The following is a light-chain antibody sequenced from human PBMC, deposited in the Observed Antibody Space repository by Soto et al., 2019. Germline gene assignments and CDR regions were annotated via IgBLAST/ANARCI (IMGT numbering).Light chain of an antibody. Sequence: DIQMTQSPTSLSASVGDRVTITCRASQDIRNFVAWYQQKPGKAPKLLIYAASTLQSGVPSRFSGSGSGTDFTLPINRLQPEDVATYSCQKYSSVPVFGPGTKVEIQ. V-gene: IGKV1-27*01. CDR1: QDIRNF. CDR2: AAS. J-gene: IGKJ3*01. CDR3: QKYSSVPV.